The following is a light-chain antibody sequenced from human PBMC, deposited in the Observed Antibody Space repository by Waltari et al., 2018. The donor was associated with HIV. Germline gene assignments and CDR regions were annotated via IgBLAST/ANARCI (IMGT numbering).Light chain of an antibody. CDR2: GIS. V-gene: IGKV3-20*01. CDR3: QQYGSSRYT. J-gene: IGKJ2*01. Sequence: EIVLTQSPGTLSLSPGERATLPCRASQSFSSSYLAWYQQKPGQAPRLLIYGISSRVTGTPDRFSGSGSGTDFTLTISRLEPEDFAVYYCQQYGSSRYTFGQGTKLEIK. CDR1: QSFSSSY.